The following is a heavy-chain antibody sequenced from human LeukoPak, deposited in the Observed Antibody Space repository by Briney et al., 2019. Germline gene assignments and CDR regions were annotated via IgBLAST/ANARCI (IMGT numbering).Heavy chain of an antibody. J-gene: IGHJ3*02. D-gene: IGHD5-18*01. V-gene: IGHV3-11*01. CDR2: ISSSGSTI. Sequence: PGGSLRLSCAASGFTFSDYYMSWIRQAPGKGLEWVSYISSSGSTIYYADSVKGRFTISRDNSKNTLYLQMNSLRAEDTAVYYCAKGSGRYGYIFSDAFDIWGQGTMVTVSS. CDR3: AKGSGRYGYIFSDAFDI. CDR1: GFTFSDYY.